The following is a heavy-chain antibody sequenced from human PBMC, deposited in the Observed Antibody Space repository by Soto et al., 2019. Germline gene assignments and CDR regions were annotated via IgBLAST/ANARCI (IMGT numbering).Heavy chain of an antibody. CDR2: ISGNGGST. Sequence: EVQLLESGGGLVQPGGSLRLSCAASGFTLRSYAMSWVRQAPGKGLEWVSSISGNGGSTYYADSVKGRFTISRDNSKNTGSLQMNSLRAEDTAVYYCARTPGYDFRSGSYLGYWGQGTLVSVSS. J-gene: IGHJ4*02. D-gene: IGHD3-3*01. CDR1: GFTLRSYA. V-gene: IGHV3-23*01. CDR3: ARTPGYDFRSGSYLGY.